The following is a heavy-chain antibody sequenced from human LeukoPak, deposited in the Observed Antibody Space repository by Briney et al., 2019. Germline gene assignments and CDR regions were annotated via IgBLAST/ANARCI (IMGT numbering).Heavy chain of an antibody. CDR2: ISYDGSNK. J-gene: IGHJ4*02. CDR1: GFTFSSYG. Sequence: PGGSLRLSCAASGFTFSSYGMHWVRQAPGKGLEWVAVISYDGSNKYYADSVKGRFTISRDNSKNTLYLQMNSLRAEDTAVYYCARALDRGSYAIDYWGQGTLVTVSS. CDR3: ARALDRGSYAIDY. D-gene: IGHD1-26*01. V-gene: IGHV3-30*03.